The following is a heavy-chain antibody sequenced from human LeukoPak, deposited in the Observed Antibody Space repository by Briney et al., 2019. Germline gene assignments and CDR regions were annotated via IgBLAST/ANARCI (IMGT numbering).Heavy chain of an antibody. J-gene: IGHJ4*02. V-gene: IGHV3-30*18. Sequence: GGSLRLSCAASGFTFSSYGMHWVRQAPGKGLEWVAVISYGGRNQNYADSVKGRFTISRDNSKNTLYLQMNSLRAEDTAVYYCAKGDGSSAHFDYWGQGTLVTVSS. CDR1: GFTFSSYG. D-gene: IGHD6-19*01. CDR3: AKGDGSSAHFDY. CDR2: ISYGGRNQ.